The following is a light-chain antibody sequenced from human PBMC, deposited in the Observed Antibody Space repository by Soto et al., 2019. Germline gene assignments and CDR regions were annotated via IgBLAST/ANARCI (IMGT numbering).Light chain of an antibody. V-gene: IGKV3-15*01. CDR3: QQYHIWPPWT. Sequence: EIVMTQSPDTLSVSPGEGAALSCRVSQSIRSNLAWYQQRPGQAPRLLMYGASTRADGIPARFTGSGSGTEFTLTISSLQSEDFAVYYCQQYHIWPPWTSGQGTKVDI. J-gene: IGKJ1*01. CDR2: GAS. CDR1: QSIRSN.